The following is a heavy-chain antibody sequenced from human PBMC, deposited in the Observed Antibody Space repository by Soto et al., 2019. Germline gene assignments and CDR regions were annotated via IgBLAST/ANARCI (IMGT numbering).Heavy chain of an antibody. CDR1: GYTFTSYG. J-gene: IGHJ6*01. V-gene: IGHV1-18*04. CDR3: ARDQDRIVGDYYYYYGIDV. CDR2: ISAYNGNT. Sequence: QVQLVQSGAEVKKPGASVKVSCKASGYTFTSYGISWVRQAPGQGLEGMGWISAYNGNTNYAQKLQGRVTMTTDTSTSTAYTELRSLISDDTAVYYCARDQDRIVGDYYYYYGIDVWGQGTTVTVSS. D-gene: IGHD1-26*01.